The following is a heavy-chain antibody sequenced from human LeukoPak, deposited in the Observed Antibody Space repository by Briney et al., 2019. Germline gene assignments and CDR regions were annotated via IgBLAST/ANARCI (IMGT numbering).Heavy chain of an antibody. J-gene: IGHJ4*02. V-gene: IGHV1-8*03. CDR2: MNPNSGNT. D-gene: IGHD3-22*01. CDR1: GYTFTSYD. CDR3: AGRVNLYYDSSGYIRTSRHFVY. Sequence: GASVKVSCKASGYTFTSYDINWVRQATGQGLEWMGWMNPNSGNTGYAQKFQGRVTITRNTSISTAYMELSSLRSEDTAVYYCAGRVNLYYDSSGYIRTSRHFVYWGQGTLVTVSS.